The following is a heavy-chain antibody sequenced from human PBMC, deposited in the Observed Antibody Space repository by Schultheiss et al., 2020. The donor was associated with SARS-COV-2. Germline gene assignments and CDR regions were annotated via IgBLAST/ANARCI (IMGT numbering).Heavy chain of an antibody. J-gene: IGHJ6*02. Sequence: GGSLRLSCAASGFTFSDYYMSWIRQAPGKGLEWVSRINSDGSSTTYADSVKGRFTISRDNAKNSLYLQMNSLRAEDTAVYYCARVHNGMDVWGQGTTVTVSS. CDR2: INSDGSST. CDR1: GFTFSDYY. V-gene: IGHV3-74*01. CDR3: ARVHNGMDV.